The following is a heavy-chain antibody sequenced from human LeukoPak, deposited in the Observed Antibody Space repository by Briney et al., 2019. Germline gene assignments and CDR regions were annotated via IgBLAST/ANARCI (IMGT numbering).Heavy chain of an antibody. Sequence: SETLSLTCAVSGFSINSAFYWGWIRQPPGKGLEWIGTVYRSGSTYYNPSLKSRVTISVDTSKNQLSLKVSSVTAADTAMYYCATDSDIRRFFHWGQGALVTVSS. CDR1: GFSINSAFY. D-gene: IGHD4-23*01. CDR2: VYRSGST. V-gene: IGHV4-38-2*02. CDR3: ATDSDIRRFFH. J-gene: IGHJ4*02.